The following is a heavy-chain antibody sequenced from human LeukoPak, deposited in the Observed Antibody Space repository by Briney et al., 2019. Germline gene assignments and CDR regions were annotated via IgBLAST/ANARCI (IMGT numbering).Heavy chain of an antibody. CDR2: IYYSGST. J-gene: IGHJ6*02. CDR1: GGSLRSYY. CDR3: ARDRAVAGTGGYYYYGMDV. D-gene: IGHD6-19*01. Sequence: PSETLSLTCTVSGGSLRSYYWSWVRQPPGKGLEWSGYIYYSGSTNYNPSLKSRVTISVDTSKNQFSLKLSSVTAADTAVYYCARDRAVAGTGGYYYYGMDVWGQGTTVTVSS. V-gene: IGHV4-59*01.